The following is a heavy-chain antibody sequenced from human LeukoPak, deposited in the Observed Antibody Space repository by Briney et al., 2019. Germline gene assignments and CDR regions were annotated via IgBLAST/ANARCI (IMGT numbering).Heavy chain of an antibody. J-gene: IGHJ4*02. D-gene: IGHD6-13*01. V-gene: IGHV4-34*01. Sequence: SETLSLTCAVSGGSFSGYYWSWIRQPPGKGLEWIGEINHSGSTYYNPPLKNRVTISVDTSKNQFSLKLSSVTAADTAVYYCARGRAAAGDYWGQGTLVTVSS. CDR1: GGSFSGYY. CDR3: ARGRAAAGDY. CDR2: INHSGST.